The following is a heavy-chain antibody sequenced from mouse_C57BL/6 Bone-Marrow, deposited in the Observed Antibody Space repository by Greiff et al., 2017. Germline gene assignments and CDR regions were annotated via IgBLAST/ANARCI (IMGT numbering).Heavy chain of an antibody. J-gene: IGHJ4*01. CDR2: INSDGGST. V-gene: IGHV5-2*03. D-gene: IGHD1-1*01. CDR3: ARREYYSSSLYYAMDY. Sequence: DVMLVESGGGLVQPGESLKLSCESNEYEFPSHDMSWVRKTPEKRLELVAAINSDGGSTYYPDTMQRRFIISRDTTKKTLYLQMSSLRSEDTALYYCARREYYSSSLYYAMDYWGQGTSVTVSS. CDR1: EYEFPSHD.